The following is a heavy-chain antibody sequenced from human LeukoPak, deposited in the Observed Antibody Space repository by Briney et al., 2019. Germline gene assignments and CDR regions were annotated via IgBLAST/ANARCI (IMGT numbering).Heavy chain of an antibody. CDR3: ARRTSSPVGAIDY. CDR1: GGSISISDYY. J-gene: IGHJ4*02. D-gene: IGHD1-26*01. CDR2: ISYSGT. Sequence: SETLSLTCIVSGGSISISDYYWGWIRQPPGKGLEWTGSISYSGTNYNPSLKSRLTISVDTPKNQFSLTLTSVAAADTAAYYCARRTSSPVGAIDYWGQGTLVTVSS. V-gene: IGHV4-39*01.